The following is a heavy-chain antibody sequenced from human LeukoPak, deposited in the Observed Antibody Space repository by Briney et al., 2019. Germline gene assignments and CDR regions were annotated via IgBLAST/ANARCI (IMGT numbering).Heavy chain of an antibody. J-gene: IGHJ6*02. V-gene: IGHV1-18*01. CDR1: GYTFTSYG. CDR3: ARRTVDYGDYYFYGMDV. CDR2: ISAYNGNT. Sequence: ASVKVSCKASGYTFTSYGISWVRQAPGQGLERMGWISAYNGNTNYAQKLQGRVTMTTDTSTSTAYMELRSLRSDDTAVYYCARRTVDYGDYYFYGMDVWGQGTTVTVSS. D-gene: IGHD4-17*01.